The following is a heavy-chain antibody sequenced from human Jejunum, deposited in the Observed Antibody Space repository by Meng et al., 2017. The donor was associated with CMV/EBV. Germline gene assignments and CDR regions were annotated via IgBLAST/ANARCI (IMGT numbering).Heavy chain of an antibody. CDR1: GYVFIDYY. J-gene: IGHJ4*02. CDR2: ISAYNGNT. CDR3: ARVEVGITSGDY. D-gene: IGHD1-26*01. Sequence: QVKRVQFWAEVEKHGASVRSACKTSGYVFIDYYIHWLRQAPGQGLEWMGWISAYNGNTNYAQTLQGRVTMTTDTSTSTAYMELRSLRSDDTAVYYCARVEVGITSGDYWGQGTLVTVSS. V-gene: IGHV1-18*04.